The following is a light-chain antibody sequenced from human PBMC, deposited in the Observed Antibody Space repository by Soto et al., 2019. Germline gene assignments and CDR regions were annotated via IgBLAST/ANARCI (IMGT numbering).Light chain of an antibody. CDR3: QQYNNLPPDRT. Sequence: EIVMTQSPATLSVSPGERATLSCRASESVGSNLAWYQQKPGQAPRLLIYGASTRVTGIPARFSGSGSGTEFTLTISSLQSEDFAIYFCQQYNNLPPDRTFGQGTKVEIK. CDR2: GAS. J-gene: IGKJ1*01. V-gene: IGKV3-15*01. CDR1: ESVGSN.